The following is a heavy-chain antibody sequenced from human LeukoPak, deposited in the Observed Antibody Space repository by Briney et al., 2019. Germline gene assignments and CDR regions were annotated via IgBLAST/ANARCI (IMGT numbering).Heavy chain of an antibody. Sequence: GGSLRLSCQASGFPFSTFPMSWVRQAPGKGLEWVSGISWHSGSIGYADSVKGRFTISRDNAKNSLYLQMNSLRAEDTALYYCAKDTWDSSGYLSLWGQGTLVTVSS. CDR3: AKDTWDSSGYLSL. J-gene: IGHJ4*02. D-gene: IGHD3-22*01. V-gene: IGHV3-9*01. CDR2: ISWHSGSI. CDR1: GFPFSTFP.